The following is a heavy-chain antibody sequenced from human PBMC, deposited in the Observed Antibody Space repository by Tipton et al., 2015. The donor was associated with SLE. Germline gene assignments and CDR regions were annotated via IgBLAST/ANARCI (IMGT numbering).Heavy chain of an antibody. J-gene: IGHJ4*02. CDR3: AGNPNWNYGLFDY. Sequence: QSGPEVKKPGASVKVSCKASGYTFTSYEINWVRQATGQGLEWMGWMSPNSGKTGYAQKFQGRVTMTRNTSIRTAYMELSSLKSEDTAVYYCAGNPNWNYGLFDYWGQGTLVTVSS. V-gene: IGHV1-8*01. CDR2: MSPNSGKT. CDR1: GYTFTSYE. D-gene: IGHD1-7*01.